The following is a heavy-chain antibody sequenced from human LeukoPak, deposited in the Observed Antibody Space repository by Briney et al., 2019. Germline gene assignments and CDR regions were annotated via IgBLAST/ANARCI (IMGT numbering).Heavy chain of an antibody. D-gene: IGHD3-9*01. Sequence: PSETLSLTCTVSGGSISSYYWSWIRQPPGKGLEWIGYIYYSGSTNYNPSLKSRVTISVDTSKNQFSLKLSSVTAADTAVYYCACGSYDILTGYYGTPFDYWGQGTLVTVSS. J-gene: IGHJ4*02. CDR3: ACGSYDILTGYYGTPFDY. V-gene: IGHV4-59*01. CDR2: IYYSGST. CDR1: GGSISSYY.